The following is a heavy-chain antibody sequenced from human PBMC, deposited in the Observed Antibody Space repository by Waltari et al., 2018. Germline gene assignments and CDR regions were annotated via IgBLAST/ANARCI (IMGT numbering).Heavy chain of an antibody. CDR3: ARDRVMTAGAYFDY. CDR1: GFTFSSYA. J-gene: IGHJ4*02. Sequence: EVQLVESGGGLVKPGGSLRLSCAASGFTFSSYAMSWVRQAPGKGLEWVSYISSSGSTIYYADSVKGRFTISRDNAKNSLYLQMNSLRAEDTAVYYCARDRVMTAGAYFDYWGQGTLVTVSS. CDR2: ISSSGSTI. D-gene: IGHD3-16*01. V-gene: IGHV3-21*05.